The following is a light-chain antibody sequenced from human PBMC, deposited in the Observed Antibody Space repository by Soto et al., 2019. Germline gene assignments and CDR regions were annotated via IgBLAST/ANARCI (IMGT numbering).Light chain of an antibody. CDR1: QAISVS. Sequence: IHMTQSPSTLSASVGDTVTISCRASQAISVSLAWYRQKPGKAPNLLIYDASTLQEGVPSRFSGRGSGTEFTLTISSLQPDDFATYYCQQYNSYWTFGQGTKVDI. J-gene: IGKJ1*01. CDR2: DAS. V-gene: IGKV1-5*01. CDR3: QQYNSYWT.